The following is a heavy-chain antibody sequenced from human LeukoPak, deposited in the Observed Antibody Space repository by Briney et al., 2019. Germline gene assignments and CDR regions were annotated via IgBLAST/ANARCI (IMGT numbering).Heavy chain of an antibody. CDR1: GFTFSSYA. J-gene: IGHJ3*02. D-gene: IGHD3-3*01. Sequence: PGRSLRLSCAASGFTFSSYAMHWVRQAPGKGLEWVAVISYDGSNKYYADSVKGRFTISRDNSKNTLYLQMNSLRAEDTAVYYCARDRSLEWLFSDAFGIWGQGTMVTVSS. V-gene: IGHV3-30-3*01. CDR3: ARDRSLEWLFSDAFGI. CDR2: ISYDGSNK.